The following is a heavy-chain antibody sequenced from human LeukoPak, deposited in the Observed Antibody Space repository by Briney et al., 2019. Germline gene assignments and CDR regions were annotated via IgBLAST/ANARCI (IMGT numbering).Heavy chain of an antibody. CDR2: MNPNSGNT. CDR3: ARAPVAATKDWFDP. CDR1: GYTFTSYD. V-gene: IGHV1-8*01. J-gene: IGHJ5*02. Sequence: ASVKVFCKASGYTFTSYDINWVRQATGQGLEWMGWMNPNSGNTGYAQKFQGRVTMTRNTSISTAYMELSSLRSEDTAVYYCARAPVAATKDWFDPWGQGTLVTVSS. D-gene: IGHD2-15*01.